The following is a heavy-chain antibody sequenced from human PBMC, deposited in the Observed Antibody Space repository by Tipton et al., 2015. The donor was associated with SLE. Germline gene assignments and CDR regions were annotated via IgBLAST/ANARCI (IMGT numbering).Heavy chain of an antibody. CDR2: IHYSGST. D-gene: IGHD6-19*01. Sequence: TLSLTCTVSGGSITSHYWSWIRQPPGKGLEWIGYIHYSGSTNYNPSLESRVTMSVDTSNNQFSLRLSSVTAADTAVYYCAKDRYSSGYDFDYWGQGTLVTVSS. J-gene: IGHJ4*02. V-gene: IGHV4-59*11. CDR1: GGSITSHY. CDR3: AKDRYSSGYDFDY.